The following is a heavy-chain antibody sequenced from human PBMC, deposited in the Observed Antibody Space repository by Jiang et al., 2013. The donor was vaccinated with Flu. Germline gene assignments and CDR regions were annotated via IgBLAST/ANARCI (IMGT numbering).Heavy chain of an antibody. D-gene: IGHD6-13*01. CDR1: GFTFSNAW. V-gene: IGHV3-15*01. CDR2: IKTKTDGGTI. Sequence: ESGGGLVKPGGSLRLSCAASGFTFSNAWMNWVRQAPGKGLEWVGLIKTKTDGGTIDYAAPVKGRFTVSRDDSKTTLYLQMSSLKTEDTAVYYCTTSIATVGGFDSWGQGTLVTVST. J-gene: IGHJ4*02. CDR3: TTSIATVGGFDS.